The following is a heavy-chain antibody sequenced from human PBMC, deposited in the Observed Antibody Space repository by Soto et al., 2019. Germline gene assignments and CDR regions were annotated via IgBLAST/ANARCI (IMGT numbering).Heavy chain of an antibody. CDR1: GYTFTGYY. D-gene: IGHD4-17*01. CDR2: INPNSGGT. J-gene: IGHJ5*02. CDR3: ARGAEVYYGGNFRYNWFDP. Sequence: GASVKVSCKASGYTFTGYYMHWVRQAPGQGLEWMGWINPNSGGTNYAQKFQGRVTMTRDTSISTAYMELSRLRSDDTAVYYCARGAEVYYGGNFRYNWFDPWGQGTLVTVSS. V-gene: IGHV1-2*02.